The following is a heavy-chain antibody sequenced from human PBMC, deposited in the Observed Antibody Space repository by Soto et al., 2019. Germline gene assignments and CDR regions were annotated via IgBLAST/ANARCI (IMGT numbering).Heavy chain of an antibody. V-gene: IGHV4-59*01. Sequence: ELLSVRCTVAGGSISSYYWSRIRQTPGKGLEWIGYIYYSGSTNYNPSLKSRVTISVDTSKNQFSLKLSSVTAADTAVYYCARVHKAYSSGWFPSQAFDYWGQGTLVTVSS. CDR1: GGSISSYY. CDR3: ARVHKAYSSGWFPSQAFDY. CDR2: IYYSGST. D-gene: IGHD6-19*01. J-gene: IGHJ4*02.